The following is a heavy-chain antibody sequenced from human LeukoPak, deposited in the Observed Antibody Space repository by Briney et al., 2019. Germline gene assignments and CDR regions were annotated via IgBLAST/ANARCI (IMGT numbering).Heavy chain of an antibody. D-gene: IGHD1-26*01. CDR3: VKGELMRSDC. CDR1: GFTFSSYA. CDR2: LSGSGTNT. Sequence: PGGSLRLSCAVSGFTFSSYAMSWVRQAPGKGLEWVSSLSGSGTNTYYADSVKGRFTISSDNSKNTLYLQMNSLRAEDMAVYYCVKGELMRSDCWGQGTLVTVSS. V-gene: IGHV3-23*01. J-gene: IGHJ4*02.